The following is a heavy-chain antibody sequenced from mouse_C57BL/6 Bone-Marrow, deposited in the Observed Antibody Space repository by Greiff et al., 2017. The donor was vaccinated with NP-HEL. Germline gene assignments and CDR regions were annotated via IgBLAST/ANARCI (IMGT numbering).Heavy chain of an antibody. CDR2: INPSSGYT. Sequence: VKLMESGAELARPGASVKMSCKASGYTFTSYTMHWVKQRPGQGLEWIGYINPSSGYTKYNQKFKDKATLTADKSSSTAYMQLSSLTSEDSAVYYCARSGSSPYWGKGTTLTVSS. D-gene: IGHD1-1*01. V-gene: IGHV1-4*01. J-gene: IGHJ2*01. CDR3: ARSGSSPY. CDR1: GYTFTSYT.